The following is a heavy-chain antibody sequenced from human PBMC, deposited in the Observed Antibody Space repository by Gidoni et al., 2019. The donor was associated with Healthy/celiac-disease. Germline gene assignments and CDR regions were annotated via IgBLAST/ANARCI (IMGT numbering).Heavy chain of an antibody. CDR2: IYSGGST. D-gene: IGHD3-22*01. CDR3: ARENYYDSSGYEGDAFDI. Sequence: EVQLVESGGGLIQPGGSVRLSCAASGFTVSSNYMSWVRQAPGKGLEWVSVIYSGGSTYYADSVKGRFTISRDNSKNTLYLQMNSLRAEDTAVYYCARENYYDSSGYEGDAFDIWGQGTMVTVSS. V-gene: IGHV3-53*01. J-gene: IGHJ3*02. CDR1: GFTVSSNY.